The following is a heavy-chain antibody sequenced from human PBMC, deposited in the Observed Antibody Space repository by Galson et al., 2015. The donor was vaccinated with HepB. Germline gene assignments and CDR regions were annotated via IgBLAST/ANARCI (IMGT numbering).Heavy chain of an antibody. CDR2: ISYDGSNK. CDR1: GFTFSSYG. CDR3: AKSPMAATGTFDY. Sequence: SLRLSCAASGFTFSSYGIHWVRQAPGKGLEWVAVISYDGSNKYYTDPVKGRFTISRDNSKNTLYLQMNSLRPEDTAVYYCAKSPMAATGTFDYWGQGTLVTVSS. V-gene: IGHV3-30*18. J-gene: IGHJ4*02. D-gene: IGHD1-1*01.